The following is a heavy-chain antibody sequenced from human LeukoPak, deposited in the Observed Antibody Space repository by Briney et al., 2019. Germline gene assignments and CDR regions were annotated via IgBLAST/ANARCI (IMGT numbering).Heavy chain of an antibody. Sequence: ASVKVSCRASGYTFTSYGISWVRQAPGQGLEWMGWISAYNGNTNYAQKLQGRVTMTTDTSTSTAYMELRSLRSDDTAVYYCARDSGYCSGGSCYRRNRDFDYWGQGTLVTVSS. CDR1: GYTFTSYG. CDR2: ISAYNGNT. CDR3: ARDSGYCSGGSCYRRNRDFDY. V-gene: IGHV1-18*01. D-gene: IGHD2-15*01. J-gene: IGHJ4*02.